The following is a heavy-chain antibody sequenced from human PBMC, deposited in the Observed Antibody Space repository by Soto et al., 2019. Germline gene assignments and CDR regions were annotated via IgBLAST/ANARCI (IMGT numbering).Heavy chain of an antibody. J-gene: IGHJ4*02. CDR3: ARRYGYSFDY. CDR1: GGSISSYY. V-gene: IGHV4-59*08. CDR2: IYYSGST. Sequence: SETLSLTCTVSGGSISSYYWSWIRQPPGKGLEWIGYIYYSGSTNYNPSLKSRVTISVDTSKNQFSLELSSVTAADTAVYYCARRYGYSFDYWGQGTLVTVSS. D-gene: IGHD1-1*01.